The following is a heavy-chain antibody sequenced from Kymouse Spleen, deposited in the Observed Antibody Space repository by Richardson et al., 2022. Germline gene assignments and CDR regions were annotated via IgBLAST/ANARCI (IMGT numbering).Heavy chain of an antibody. CDR3: TRPSYSSDFDY. J-gene: IGHJ4*02. D-gene: IGHD6-19*01. CDR1: GFTFSGSA. V-gene: IGHV3-73*02. Sequence: EVQLVESGGGLVQPGGSLKLSCAASGFTFSGSAMHWVRQASGKGLEWVGRIRSKANSYATAYAASVKGRFTISRDDSKNTAYLQMNSLKTEDTAVYYCTRPSYSSDFDYWGQGTLVTVSS. CDR2: IRSKANSYAT.